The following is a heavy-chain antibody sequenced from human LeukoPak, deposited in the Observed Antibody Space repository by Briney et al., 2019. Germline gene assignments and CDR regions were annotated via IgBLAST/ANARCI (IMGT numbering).Heavy chain of an antibody. V-gene: IGHV4-39*07. CDR2: IYYSGST. Sequence: PSETLSLTCTVSGGSISSSSYYWGWIRQPPGKGLEWIGSIYYSGSTYYNPSLKSRVTISVDTSKNQLSLKLSSVTAADTAVYYCARDNCGGSCYIDYWGQGTLVTVSS. J-gene: IGHJ4*02. CDR3: ARDNCGGSCYIDY. CDR1: GGSISSSSYY. D-gene: IGHD2-15*01.